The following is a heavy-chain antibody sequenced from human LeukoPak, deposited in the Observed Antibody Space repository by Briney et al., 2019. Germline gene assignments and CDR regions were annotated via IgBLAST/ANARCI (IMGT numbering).Heavy chain of an antibody. J-gene: IGHJ4*02. CDR2: IKADGSEK. Sequence: GGSLRLSCAGSGVSFSRYWMNWVRQAPGKGLEWVANIKADGSEKNYLDSVKGRFTISRDNAKNSLYLQMNSLKTEDSAIYYCTRAKQDILTGTFDYWGQGTLVTVSS. D-gene: IGHD3-9*01. V-gene: IGHV3-7*01. CDR3: TRAKQDILTGTFDY. CDR1: GVSFSRYW.